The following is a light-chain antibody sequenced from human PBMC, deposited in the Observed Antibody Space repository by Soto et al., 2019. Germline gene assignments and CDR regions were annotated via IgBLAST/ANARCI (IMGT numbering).Light chain of an antibody. J-gene: IGLJ3*02. CDR3: QSFSESLSPFV. Sequence: QSVLTQPPSVSGAPGERVTISCTGSSSDIGAGYRVRWYQQDPGTAPKLLIYDNTNRPSGVPARFSGSNSGTPASPAISGLQAEDEADYYCQSFSESLSPFVFGGGTKLTVL. V-gene: IGLV1-40*01. CDR1: SSDIGAGYR. CDR2: DNT.